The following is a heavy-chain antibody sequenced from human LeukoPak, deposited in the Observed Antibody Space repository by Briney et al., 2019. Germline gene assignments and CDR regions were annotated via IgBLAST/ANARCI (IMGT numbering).Heavy chain of an antibody. D-gene: IGHD3-22*01. CDR1: GFTFNSYA. V-gene: IGHV3-23*01. J-gene: IGHJ4*02. CDR2: ISGSGGST. CDR3: AKDKDYYDSSGNFGNPTVFDY. Sequence: GGSLRLSCAASGFTFNSYAMDWVRQAPGKGLEWVSAISGSGGSTYYADTVKGRLTISRDNSKNTLYLQVNSLRAEDTAVYYCAKDKDYYDSSGNFGNPTVFDYWGQGTLVTVSS.